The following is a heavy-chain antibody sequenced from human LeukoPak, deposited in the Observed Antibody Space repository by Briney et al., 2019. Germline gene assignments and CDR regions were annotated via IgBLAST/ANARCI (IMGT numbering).Heavy chain of an antibody. CDR3: ARLKMGRGYSYGYYMDV. V-gene: IGHV4-39*07. J-gene: IGHJ6*03. CDR1: GGSISSSSYY. D-gene: IGHD5-18*01. Sequence: SETLSLTCTVSGGSISSSSYYWGWIRQPPGKGLEWIGSIYYSGSTYYNPSLKSRVTISVGTSKNQFSLKLSSVTAADTAVYYCARLKMGRGYSYGYYMDVWGKGTTVTISS. CDR2: IYYSGST.